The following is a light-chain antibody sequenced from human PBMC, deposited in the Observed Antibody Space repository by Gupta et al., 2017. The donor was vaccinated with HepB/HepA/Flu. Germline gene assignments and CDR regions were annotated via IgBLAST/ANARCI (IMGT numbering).Light chain of an antibody. CDR1: PSISSW. Sequence: DIQVTPSPSTLSASVVDRVTITCRASPSISSWLAWYQQKPGQAPKLLSDKASSLESGVPSRCSGSGSETEFTLTSSSLQPDDLATYECQQDNWYTWACGQGPKVEIK. V-gene: IGKV1-5*03. CDR3: QQDNWYTWA. J-gene: IGKJ1*01. CDR2: KAS.